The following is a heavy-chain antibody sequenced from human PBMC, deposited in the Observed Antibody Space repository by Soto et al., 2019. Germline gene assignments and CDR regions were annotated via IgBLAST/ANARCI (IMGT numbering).Heavy chain of an antibody. Sequence: QVPLQESGPGLVKPSQTLSLTCTVSGGSISSEGYYWSGFRQLPGKGLEWIGDIYYSGTTYHNPSLRSRLTISGDAPKNQFSLKLSSVTAADTALYYCARGRGYSYGPYYFDYWGQGTLVTVSS. V-gene: IGHV4-31*03. CDR2: IYYSGTT. CDR1: GGSISSEGYY. CDR3: ARGRGYSYGPYYFDY. D-gene: IGHD5-18*01. J-gene: IGHJ4*02.